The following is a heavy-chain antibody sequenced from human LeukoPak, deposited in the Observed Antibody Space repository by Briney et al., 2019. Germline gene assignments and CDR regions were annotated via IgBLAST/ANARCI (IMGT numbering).Heavy chain of an antibody. CDR2: ISGWGGST. CDR1: GFTFSSYS. J-gene: IGHJ5*02. D-gene: IGHD2-15*01. Sequence: PGGSLRLSCAPSGFTFSSYSMSWVRQAPGKGRECVSVISGWGGSTYYAVCGKGRFTISRDNSKYTLYLQMNNLRAEDRGVYYCAKEDCSGGSCYDNLCDPWGQGTLVTVSS. V-gene: IGHV3-23*01. CDR3: AKEDCSGGSCYDNLCDP.